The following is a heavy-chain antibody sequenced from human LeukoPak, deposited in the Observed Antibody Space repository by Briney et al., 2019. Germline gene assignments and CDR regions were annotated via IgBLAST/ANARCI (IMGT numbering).Heavy chain of an antibody. V-gene: IGHV3-21*01. CDR2: ISSSRSSI. Sequence: GGSLRLSCAASGFTFSSYTMNWVRQAPGKGLEWVSYISSSRSSIYYADSMKGRFTISRDNAKNSLYLQMNSLRAEDTAVYYCAKSFWWFGEFSPFDYWGQGTLVTVSS. CDR1: GFTFSSYT. J-gene: IGHJ4*02. D-gene: IGHD3-10*01. CDR3: AKSFWWFGEFSPFDY.